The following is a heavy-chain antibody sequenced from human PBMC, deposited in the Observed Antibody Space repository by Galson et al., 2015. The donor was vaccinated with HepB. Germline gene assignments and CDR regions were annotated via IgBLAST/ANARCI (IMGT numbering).Heavy chain of an antibody. CDR1: GGTFSSYA. V-gene: IGHV1-69*13. D-gene: IGHD5-18*01. CDR3: ARDATVDTAMVTRVEEEDAFDI. Sequence: SVKVSCKASGGTFSSYAISWVRQAPGQGLEWMGGIIPIFGTANYAQKFQGRVTITADESTSTAYMELSSLRSEDTAVYYCARDATVDTAMVTRVEEEDAFDIWGQGTMVTVSS. J-gene: IGHJ3*02. CDR2: IIPIFGTA.